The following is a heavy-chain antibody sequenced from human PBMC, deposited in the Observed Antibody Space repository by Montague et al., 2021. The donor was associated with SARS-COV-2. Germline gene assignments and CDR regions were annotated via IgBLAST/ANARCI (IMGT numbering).Heavy chain of an antibody. CDR1: GGSITNSNYY. D-gene: IGHD5-18*01. J-gene: IGHJ4*02. CDR3: ARLSWIPTAEPLIFDY. V-gene: IGHV4-39*01. Sequence: SETLSLTCSVSGGSITNSNYYWVWIRQPPGKGLEWIGRIFYKGSAYYNPYFKSRLTLSVDTSENQFSLRLRSVTAADTAVYFCARLSWIPTAEPLIFDYWGQGALVTISS. CDR2: IFYKGSA.